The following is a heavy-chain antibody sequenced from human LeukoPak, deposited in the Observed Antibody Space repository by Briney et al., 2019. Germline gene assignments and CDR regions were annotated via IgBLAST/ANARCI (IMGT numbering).Heavy chain of an antibody. Sequence: PETLSLTCAVYGGSFSGYYWSWIRQPPGKGLEWIGEINHSGSTNYNPSLKSRVTISVDTSKNQFSLKLSSVTAADTAVYYCASGLWFGEFPDYWGQGTLVTVSS. D-gene: IGHD3-10*01. V-gene: IGHV4-34*01. CDR3: ASGLWFGEFPDY. CDR1: GGSFSGYY. J-gene: IGHJ4*02. CDR2: INHSGST.